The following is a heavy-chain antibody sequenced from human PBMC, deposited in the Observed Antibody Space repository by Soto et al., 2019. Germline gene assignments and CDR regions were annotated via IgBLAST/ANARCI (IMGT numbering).Heavy chain of an antibody. D-gene: IGHD3-3*01. J-gene: IGHJ4*02. CDR3: AKDTSYYDFWSARYYFDY. V-gene: IGHV3-23*01. Sequence: GGSLRLSCAASGFTFSSYAMSWVRQAPGKGLKWVSAISGSGGSTYYADSVKGRFTISRDNSKNTLYLKMNSLRAEDTALYYCAKDTSYYDFWSARYYFDYWGQGTLVTVSS. CDR1: GFTFSSYA. CDR2: ISGSGGST.